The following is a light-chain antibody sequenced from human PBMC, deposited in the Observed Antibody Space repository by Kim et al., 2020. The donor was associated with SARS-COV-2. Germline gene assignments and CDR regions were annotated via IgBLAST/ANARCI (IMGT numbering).Light chain of an antibody. CDR2: EVS. J-gene: IGLJ2*01. Sequence: QSALTQPAPVSGSPGQSITISCTGTSSDVGSYNLVSWYQQHPGKAPKLMIYEVSKRPSGVSNRFSGSKSGNTASLTISGLQAEDEADYYCCSYAGSSTFVVFGGGTQLTVL. CDR1: SSDVGSYNL. V-gene: IGLV2-23*02. CDR3: CSYAGSSTFVV.